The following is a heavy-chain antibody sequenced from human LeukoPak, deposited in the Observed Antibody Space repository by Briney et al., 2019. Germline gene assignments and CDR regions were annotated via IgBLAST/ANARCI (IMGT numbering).Heavy chain of an antibody. CDR2: INPNSGGT. D-gene: IGHD3-3*01. V-gene: IGHV1-2*06. CDR1: GYTFTGYY. Sequence: GASVKVSCKASGYTFTGYYMHWVRQAPGQGLEWMGRINPNSGGTNYAQRFQGRVTMTRDTSISTAYMELSRLRSDDTAVYYCAREDKIRFLAGVVRWRWFDPWGQGTLVTVSS. J-gene: IGHJ5*02. CDR3: AREDKIRFLAGVVRWRWFDP.